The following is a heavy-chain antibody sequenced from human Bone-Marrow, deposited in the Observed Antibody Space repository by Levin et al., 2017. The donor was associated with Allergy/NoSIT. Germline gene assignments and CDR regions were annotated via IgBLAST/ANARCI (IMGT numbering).Heavy chain of an antibody. J-gene: IGHJ4*02. D-gene: IGHD5-12*01. V-gene: IGHV1-3*01. Sequence: AASVKVSCEASGYTFTSHVIHWVRQAPGQRPEWMGWINVDNGNTKYSQEFQGRVTITRDTSASTVYMDLSSLRSEDTADYYCARDYNRYSGYDYYFDYWGQGTLVTVSS. CDR1: GYTFTSHV. CDR2: INVDNGNT. CDR3: ARDYNRYSGYDYYFDY.